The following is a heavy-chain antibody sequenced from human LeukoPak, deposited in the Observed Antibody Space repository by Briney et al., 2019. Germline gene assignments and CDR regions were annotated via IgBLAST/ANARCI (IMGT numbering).Heavy chain of an antibody. CDR2: IYPGDSDT. D-gene: IGHD2-2*01. J-gene: IGHJ6*02. Sequence: GESLKISCKGSGYSFTSYWIGWVRQMPGKGLEWMGIIYPGDSDTRYSPSFQGQVTISADKSISTAYLRWSSLKASDTAMYYCARGYCSSTSCPYGMDVWGQGTTVTVPS. V-gene: IGHV5-51*01. CDR1: GYSFTSYW. CDR3: ARGYCSSTSCPYGMDV.